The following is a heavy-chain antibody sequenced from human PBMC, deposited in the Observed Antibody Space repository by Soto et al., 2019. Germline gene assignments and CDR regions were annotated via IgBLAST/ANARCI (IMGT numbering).Heavy chain of an antibody. Sequence: GGSLRLSCAASGFTFKSHTMNWFRQAPGKGLEWVSSISTSSEYIFYADSVKGRFTISRDDAKNSLYLQMNSLRAEDTSLYYCARGLGSESTNYYYFYMDVWGKGTTVTVSS. D-gene: IGHD3-10*01. J-gene: IGHJ6*03. CDR1: GFTFKSHT. V-gene: IGHV3-21*01. CDR2: ISTSSEYI. CDR3: ARGLGSESTNYYYFYMDV.